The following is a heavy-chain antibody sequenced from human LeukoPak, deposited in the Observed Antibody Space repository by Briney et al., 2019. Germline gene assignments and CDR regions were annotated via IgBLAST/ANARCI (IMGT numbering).Heavy chain of an antibody. V-gene: IGHV3-11*01. Sequence: PGRSLRLSCAASGFTFSDYFFSWVRQAPGKGPEWVSYISSRGDIIHYADAVKGRFTISRDNAENSLYLQMNSLRAEDTAIYYCAKKEGDTYFSWYMDVWGKGTTVTVSS. CDR3: AKKEGDTYFSWYMDV. D-gene: IGHD2-21*01. J-gene: IGHJ6*03. CDR1: GFTFSDYF. CDR2: ISSRGDII.